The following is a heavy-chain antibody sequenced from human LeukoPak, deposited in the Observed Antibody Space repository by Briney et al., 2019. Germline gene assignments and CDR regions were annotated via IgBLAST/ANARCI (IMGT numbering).Heavy chain of an antibody. Sequence: GGSLRLSCAASGFTFSNYAMNWVRQVPGKGLEWVSAINGRGGSTYYADSVKGRFTISRDNSKNTLYLHMNSLRAEDTAVYYCAKGPMVYFDYWGQGTLVTVAS. CDR1: GFTFSNYA. CDR2: INGRGGST. V-gene: IGHV3-23*01. CDR3: AKGPMVYFDY. J-gene: IGHJ4*02. D-gene: IGHD2-8*01.